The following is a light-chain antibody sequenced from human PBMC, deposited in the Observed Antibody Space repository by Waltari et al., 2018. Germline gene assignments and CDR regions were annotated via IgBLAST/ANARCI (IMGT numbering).Light chain of an antibody. CDR1: QGISSY. CDR2: PAY. J-gene: IGKJ2*01. CDR3: QQYYSYWYT. V-gene: IGKV1-8*01. Sequence: AIRITQSPSSLSASTGDRVTISCRASQGISSYLAWYQQKPGKAPKLLIYPAYTLQSGVPARFSGSGSGTDFTLTISCLQSEDFATYYCQQYYSYWYTFGQGTKLEIK.